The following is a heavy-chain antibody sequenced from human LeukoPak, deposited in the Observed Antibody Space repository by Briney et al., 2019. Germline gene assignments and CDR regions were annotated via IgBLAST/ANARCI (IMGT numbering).Heavy chain of an antibody. CDR1: GGSISSFY. Sequence: SETLSPTCTVSGGSISSFYWSWIPQPPEKGLEWIGYISHSGTTNYNPSLKSRVTISVDTSMNKFSLKLSSVTAADTAVYYCARSNSESYYRGYYFDYWGQGTLVTVSS. V-gene: IGHV4-59*01. CDR2: ISHSGTT. D-gene: IGHD1-26*01. CDR3: ARSNSESYYRGYYFDY. J-gene: IGHJ4*02.